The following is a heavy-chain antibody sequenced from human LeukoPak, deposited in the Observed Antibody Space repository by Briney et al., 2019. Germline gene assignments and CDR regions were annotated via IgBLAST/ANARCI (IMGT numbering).Heavy chain of an antibody. D-gene: IGHD3-22*01. CDR1: GGSFSGYY. CDR2: INHSGST. Sequence: PSETLSLTCAVYGGSFSGYYWSWIRQPPGKGLEWIGEINHSGSTNYNPSLKSRVTISVDTSKNQFSLKLSSVTAADTAVYYCARGRYGSRYDSSGYYSKTVDYWGQGTLATVSS. V-gene: IGHV4-34*01. CDR3: ARGRYGSRYDSSGYYSKTVDY. J-gene: IGHJ4*02.